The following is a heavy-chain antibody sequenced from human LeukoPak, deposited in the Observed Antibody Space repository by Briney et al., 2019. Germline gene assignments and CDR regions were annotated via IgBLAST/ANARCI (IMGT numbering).Heavy chain of an antibody. CDR1: GFTVSSNY. J-gene: IGHJ4*02. V-gene: IGHV3-53*01. CDR2: LYSGGST. Sequence: GGSLRLSCAASGFTVSSNYMSWVRQAPGKGLEWVSVLYSGGSTYYADSVKGRFTISRDNSKNTLYLQMNSLRAEDTAVYYCASAYYGSGSYYKIFDYWGQGALVTVSS. D-gene: IGHD3-10*01. CDR3: ASAYYGSGSYYKIFDY.